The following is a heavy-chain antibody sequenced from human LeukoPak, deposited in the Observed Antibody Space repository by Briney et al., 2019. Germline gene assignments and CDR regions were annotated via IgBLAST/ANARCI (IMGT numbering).Heavy chain of an antibody. CDR2: IYYSGST. Sequence: PSETLSLTCTVSGGSISSCYWSWIRQFPGKGLEWIGYIYYSGSTKYNPSLKRRVTISVDMSKNQFSLKVSSVTAADTAVYYCTRGPYGDSAAFDHWGQGTLVTVSS. CDR1: GGSISSCY. V-gene: IGHV4-59*01. D-gene: IGHD4-17*01. J-gene: IGHJ4*02. CDR3: TRGPYGDSAAFDH.